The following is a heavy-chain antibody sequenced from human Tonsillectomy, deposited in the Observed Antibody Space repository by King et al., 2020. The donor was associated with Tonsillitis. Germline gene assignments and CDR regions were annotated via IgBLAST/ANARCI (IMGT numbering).Heavy chain of an antibody. Sequence: VQLVESGGAWVQPGGSLRLSCAASGFAFSSYAMSWVRQAPGKGPEGVSAITVSGSKTYYSDSVEGRLTISRDNSKNTLYLQMNSLRAEDTAIYYCAGGSWGVWPYYGMDVWGRGTTVTVSS. J-gene: IGHJ6*02. CDR2: ITVSGSKT. V-gene: IGHV3-23*04. D-gene: IGHD1-26*01. CDR1: GFAFSSYA. CDR3: AGGSWGVWPYYGMDV.